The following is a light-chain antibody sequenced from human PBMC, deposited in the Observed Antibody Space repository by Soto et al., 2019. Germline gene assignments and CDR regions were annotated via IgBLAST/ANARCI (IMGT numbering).Light chain of an antibody. V-gene: IGKV1-5*01. CDR1: QNISTW. Sequence: DIQMTQTPSTLSASVGDRVTITCRASQNISTWLAWYQQKPGKAPKLLIYDASSMESGVPSRFSGSGSGTDFRLTISGLQPDDFAIYYCQQYYSYWTFGRGTTVEVK. CDR2: DAS. J-gene: IGKJ4*01. CDR3: QQYYSYWT.